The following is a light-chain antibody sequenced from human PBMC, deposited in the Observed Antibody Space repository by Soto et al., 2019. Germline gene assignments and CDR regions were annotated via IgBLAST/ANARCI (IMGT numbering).Light chain of an antibody. CDR3: QQYGSSPYN. CDR1: QSVSSSY. Sequence: EIVLTQSPGTLSLSPGERATVSCRASQSVSSSYLAWYQQKPGQAPRLLIYGASSRATGIPDRFSGSGSGTDFTLTISRLQPEDFAVYYCQQYGSSPYNFGQGTKLEIK. J-gene: IGKJ2*01. V-gene: IGKV3-20*01. CDR2: GAS.